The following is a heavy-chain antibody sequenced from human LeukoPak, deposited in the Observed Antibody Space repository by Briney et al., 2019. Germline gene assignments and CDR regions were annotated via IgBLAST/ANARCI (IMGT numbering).Heavy chain of an antibody. V-gene: IGHV3-33*08. D-gene: IGHD6-19*01. J-gene: IGHJ4*02. CDR3: ARDRRSSGWYYFDY. CDR1: GFTFSSYA. Sequence: PGGSLRLSCAASGFTFSSYATSWVRQAPGKGLEWVAVISYDGSNKFYADSVKGRFTISRDNSKNTLSLQMNSLRAEDTAVYYCARDRRSSGWYYFDYWGQGTLVSVSS. CDR2: ISYDGSNK.